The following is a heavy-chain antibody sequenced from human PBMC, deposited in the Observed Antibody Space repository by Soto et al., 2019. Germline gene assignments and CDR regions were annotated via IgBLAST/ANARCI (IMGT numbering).Heavy chain of an antibody. J-gene: IGHJ6*02. V-gene: IGHV1-69*13. CDR2: IIPIFCTA. CDR1: GGTISIFA. CDR3: ARRSRLTNVYGDYDPHYYYYSGMDV. D-gene: IGHD4-17*01. Sequence: SVKVSSKASGGTISIFAISWLQHAPEQGLGWMGGIIPIFCTANYAQKFQGRVTITADESTSTAYMELSSLRSEDTAVYYCARRSRLTNVYGDYDPHYYYYSGMDVRGHGTTVTGSS.